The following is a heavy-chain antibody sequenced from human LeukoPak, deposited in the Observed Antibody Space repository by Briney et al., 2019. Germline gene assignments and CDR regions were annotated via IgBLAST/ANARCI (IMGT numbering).Heavy chain of an antibody. CDR3: VRLTAGVVVAAHHVVEAKLYHYFDY. D-gene: IGHD2-15*01. V-gene: IGHV1-18*01. Sequence: ASVKVSCKASGYTFTSYGISWVRHAPGQGLERMGWISAYNGNTNYAQKLQGRVTMTTDTSTSTAYMELRSLRSDDTAVYYCVRLTAGVVVAAHHVVEAKLYHYFDYWGQGTLVTVSS. J-gene: IGHJ4*02. CDR2: ISAYNGNT. CDR1: GYTFTSYG.